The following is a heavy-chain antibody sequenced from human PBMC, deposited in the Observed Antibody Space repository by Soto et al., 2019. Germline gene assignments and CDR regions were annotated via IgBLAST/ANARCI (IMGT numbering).Heavy chain of an antibody. D-gene: IGHD3-10*01. CDR2: INPKFGDT. CDR3: ARNLDYYYGPGSGNGHGF. Sequence: QVQLVQSGAEVKEPGDSVRVSCEASGYTFTAYYIHWVRQAPGHGLEWMGWINPKFGDTTYAQDFLGRVSMARDTSISTVYMESSRLTSDDTAIYYCARNLDYYYGPGSGNGHGFWGQGTTVTVFS. J-gene: IGHJ6*02. V-gene: IGHV1-2*02. CDR1: GYTFTAYY.